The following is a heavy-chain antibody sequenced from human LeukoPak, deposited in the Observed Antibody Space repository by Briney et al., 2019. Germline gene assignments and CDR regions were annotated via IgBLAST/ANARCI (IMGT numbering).Heavy chain of an antibody. D-gene: IGHD6-19*01. CDR2: ISGSGDST. J-gene: IGHJ4*02. Sequence: GGSLRLSCAASGFTFSSYAMSWVRQAPGKGLEWVSAISGSGDSTYYADSVKGRFTISRDNSKNTLYLQMNSLRAEDTAVYYCAKLSRVAVAGTVDYWGQGTLVTVSS. CDR1: GFTFSSYA. V-gene: IGHV3-23*01. CDR3: AKLSRVAVAGTVDY.